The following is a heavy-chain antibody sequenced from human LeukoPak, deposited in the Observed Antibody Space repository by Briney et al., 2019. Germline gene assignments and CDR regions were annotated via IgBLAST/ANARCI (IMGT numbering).Heavy chain of an antibody. CDR2: INHSGST. D-gene: IGHD2-15*01. Sequence: NPSETLSLTCAVYGGSFSGYYWSWIRQPPGKGLEWIGEINHSGSTNYNPSLKSRVTISVDTSKNQFSLNLSSVTAADTAVYYCARVRLSGVIDYWGQGTLVTVSS. J-gene: IGHJ4*02. CDR1: GGSFSGYY. CDR3: ARVRLSGVIDY. V-gene: IGHV4-34*01.